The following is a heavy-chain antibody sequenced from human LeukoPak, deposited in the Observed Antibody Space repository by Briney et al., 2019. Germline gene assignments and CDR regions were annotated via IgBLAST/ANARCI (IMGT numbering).Heavy chain of an antibody. D-gene: IGHD4-23*01. CDR2: INHSGST. CDR3: ASGGGPQPYYFDY. V-gene: IGHV4-34*01. J-gene: IGHJ4*02. Sequence: PSETLSLTCAAYGGSFSGYYWSWIRQPPGKGLEWIGEINHSGSTNYNPSLKSRVTISVDTSKNQFSLKLSSVTAADTAVYYCASGGGPQPYYFDYWGQGTLVTVSS. CDR1: GGSFSGYY.